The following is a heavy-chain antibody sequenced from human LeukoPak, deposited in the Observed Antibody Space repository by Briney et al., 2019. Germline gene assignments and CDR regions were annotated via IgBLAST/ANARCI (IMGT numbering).Heavy chain of an antibody. CDR3: ARREETVSSSWYYFDH. D-gene: IGHD6-13*01. CDR2: INPNSGGT. J-gene: IGHJ4*02. Sequence: ASVKVSCKASGYTFTGYYMHWVRQAPGQGLEWMGRINPNSGGTNYVQKFQGRATMTRDTSISTAYMELSRLRSDDTAVYYCARREETVSSSWYYFDHWGQGTLVTVSS. V-gene: IGHV1-2*02. CDR1: GYTFTGYY.